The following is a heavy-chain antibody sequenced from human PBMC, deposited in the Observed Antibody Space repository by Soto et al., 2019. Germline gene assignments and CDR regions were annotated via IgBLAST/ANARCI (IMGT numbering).Heavy chain of an antibody. D-gene: IGHD3-22*01. J-gene: IGHJ4*02. V-gene: IGHV3-23*01. CDR1: GFTFSRYA. CDR2: ISGSDGST. CDR3: AKSGLYYYDSSGYYDY. Sequence: GGSLSLSCAASGFTFSRYAMSWVRQAPGKGLEWVSAISGSDGSTYDADSVKGRFTISRDNSKNTLYLQMNSLRAEDTAVYYSAKSGLYYYDSSGYYDYWGQGTLVTVSS.